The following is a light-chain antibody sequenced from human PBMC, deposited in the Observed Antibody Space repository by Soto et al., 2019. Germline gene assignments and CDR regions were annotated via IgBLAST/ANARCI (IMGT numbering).Light chain of an antibody. CDR2: EVT. CDR3: SSYAARNNFHSV. J-gene: IGLJ3*02. CDR1: SSDVGGYNY. Sequence: QSVLTQPPSASGSPGQSVTISCTGTSSDVGGYNYVSWYQQYPGRAPKLMIYEVTKRPSGVPDRFSGSKSGNTASLTVSGLQAEDEADYYCSSYAARNNFHSVLGGGTRVTVL. V-gene: IGLV2-8*01.